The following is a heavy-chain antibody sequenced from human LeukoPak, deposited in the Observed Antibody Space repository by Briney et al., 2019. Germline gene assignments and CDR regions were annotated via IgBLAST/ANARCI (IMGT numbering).Heavy chain of an antibody. CDR1: GYTFNNYF. V-gene: IGHV1-69*13. Sequence: SVKVSCKASGYTFNNYFIHWLRRAPGAGLEWMGGIIPIFGTANYAQKFQGRVTITADESTSTAYMELSSLRSEDTAVYYCARDQEYGDQVERYYYYMDVWGKGTTVTVSS. D-gene: IGHD4-17*01. CDR2: IIPIFGTA. J-gene: IGHJ6*03. CDR3: ARDQEYGDQVERYYYYMDV.